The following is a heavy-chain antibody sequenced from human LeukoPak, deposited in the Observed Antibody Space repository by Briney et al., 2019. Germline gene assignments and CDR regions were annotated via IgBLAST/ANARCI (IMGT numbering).Heavy chain of an antibody. D-gene: IGHD5-18*01. Sequence: PGGSLRLSCAASGFTFDDYAMHWVRQAPGKGLEWVSGISWNSGSIGYADSVKGRFTISRDNAKNSLYLQMNSLRAEDTALYYCAKDRIGVYSHGFVDYWGQGTLVTVSS. CDR1: GFTFDDYA. V-gene: IGHV3-9*01. CDR2: ISWNSGSI. CDR3: AKDRIGVYSHGFVDY. J-gene: IGHJ4*02.